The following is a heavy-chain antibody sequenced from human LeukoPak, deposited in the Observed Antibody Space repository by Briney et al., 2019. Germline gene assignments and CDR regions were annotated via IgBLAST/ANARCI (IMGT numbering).Heavy chain of an antibody. J-gene: IGHJ4*02. CDR1: GGSFSDYY. CDR3: ARGLIDGQNSHSLDY. V-gene: IGHV4-34*01. D-gene: IGHD5-24*01. CDR2: INHSGTT. Sequence: SETLSLTCAVYGGSFSDYYWSWIRQPPGKGLEWIGEINHSGTTNYSPSLKSRVSISVDTSKNQFSLKLSSVTAADTAVYYCARGLIDGQNSHSLDYWGQGTLVTVSS.